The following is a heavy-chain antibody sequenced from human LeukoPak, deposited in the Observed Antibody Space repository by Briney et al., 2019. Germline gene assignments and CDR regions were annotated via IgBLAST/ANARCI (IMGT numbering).Heavy chain of an antibody. CDR1: GYTFTSHG. V-gene: IGHV1-18*04. CDR3: ARVALGSWYFDL. Sequence: ASVKVSCKASGYTFTSHGISWVRQAPGQGLEWMGRISTYNGNTNYAQKLQGRVTMTTDTSTSTAYMELRSLRSDDTAVYYCARVALGSWYFDLWGRGTLVTVSS. CDR2: ISTYNGNT. D-gene: IGHD2-15*01. J-gene: IGHJ2*01.